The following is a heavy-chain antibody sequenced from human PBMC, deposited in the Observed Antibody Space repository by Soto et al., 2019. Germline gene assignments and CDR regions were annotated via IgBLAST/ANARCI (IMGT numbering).Heavy chain of an antibody. CDR1: GGTFSSYT. CDR3: ARASYSSSWYHYYYYMDV. CDR2: IIPILGIA. J-gene: IGHJ6*03. Sequence: SVKVSCKASGGTFSSYTISWVRQAPGQGLEWMGRIIPILGIANYAQKFQGRVTITADKSTSTAYMELSSQRSEDTAVYYCARASYSSSWYHYYYYMDVWGKGTTVTVSS. D-gene: IGHD6-13*01. V-gene: IGHV1-69*02.